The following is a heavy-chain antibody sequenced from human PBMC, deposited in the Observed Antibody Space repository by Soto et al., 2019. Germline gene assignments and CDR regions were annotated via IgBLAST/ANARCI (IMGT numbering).Heavy chain of an antibody. CDR3: ARLAEDRIYGMDV. D-gene: IGHD2-21*01. V-gene: IGHV5-51*01. CDR2: IYPGDSDT. J-gene: IGHJ6*02. CDR1: GYSFTSYW. Sequence: GESLKISCKGSGYSFTSYWIGWVRQMPRKGLEWMGIIYPGDSDTRYSPSFQGQVTISADKSISTAYLQWSSLKASDTAMYYCARLAEDRIYGMDVWGQGTTVTVSS.